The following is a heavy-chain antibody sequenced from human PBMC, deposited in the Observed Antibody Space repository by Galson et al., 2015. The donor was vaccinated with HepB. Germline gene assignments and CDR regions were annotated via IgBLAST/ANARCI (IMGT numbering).Heavy chain of an antibody. V-gene: IGHV3-7*03. CDR3: ARGWGSFDY. Sequence: SLRLSCAASGFTFSTYWMSWVRQAPGKGLEWVANIKEDGREKYYVDSVRGRFSISRDSAQNSLYLQMSSLTAEDTAVYYCARGWGSFDYWGQGTLVTVSS. CDR2: IKEDGREK. D-gene: IGHD7-27*01. J-gene: IGHJ4*02. CDR1: GFTFSTYW.